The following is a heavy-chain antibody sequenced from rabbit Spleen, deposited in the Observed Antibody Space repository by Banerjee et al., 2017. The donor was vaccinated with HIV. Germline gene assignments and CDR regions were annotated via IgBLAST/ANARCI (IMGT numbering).Heavy chain of an antibody. CDR1: GFSFSSGYY. J-gene: IGHJ4*01. CDR3: ARAISSSGEGWPFNL. Sequence: QEQLEESGGGLVKPGGTLTLTCTASGFSFSSGYYMCWVRQAPGKGLEWIACIYSGSDIFTYYASWAKGRFTITRSTSLNTVTLQLNSLTAADTATYFCARAISSSGEGWPFNLWGQGTLVTVS. V-gene: IGHV1S43*01. D-gene: IGHD1-1*01. CDR2: IYSGSDIFT.